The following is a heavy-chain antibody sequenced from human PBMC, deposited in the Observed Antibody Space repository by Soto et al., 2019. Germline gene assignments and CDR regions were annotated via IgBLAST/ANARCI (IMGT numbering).Heavy chain of an antibody. D-gene: IGHD2-15*01. V-gene: IGHV3-23*01. CDR1: GFTFSSYA. J-gene: IGHJ4*02. Sequence: GGSLRLSCAASGFTFSSYAMSWVRQAPGKGLEWVSAISGSGGSTYYADSVKGRFTISRDNSKNTLYLQMNSLRAEDTAVYYCAKDPNKDIVVVVAATRPNYFDYWGQGTLVTVSS. CDR3: AKDPNKDIVVVVAATRPNYFDY. CDR2: ISGSGGST.